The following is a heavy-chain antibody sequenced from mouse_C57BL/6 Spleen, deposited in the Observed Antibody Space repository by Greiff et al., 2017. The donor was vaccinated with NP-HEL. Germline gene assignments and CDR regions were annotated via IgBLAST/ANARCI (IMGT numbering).Heavy chain of an antibody. CDR3: ARGGITTNFDV. J-gene: IGHJ1*03. CDR1: GFTFTSYW. D-gene: IGHD2-4*01. CDR2: IDPSDSYT. V-gene: IGHV1-69*01. Sequence: VQLQQPGAELVMPGASVKLSCKASGFTFTSYWMHWVKQRPGQGLEWIGEIDPSDSYTNYNQKFKGKSTLTVDKSSSTAYMQLSSLTSEDSAVYYCARGGITTNFDVWGTGTTVTVSS.